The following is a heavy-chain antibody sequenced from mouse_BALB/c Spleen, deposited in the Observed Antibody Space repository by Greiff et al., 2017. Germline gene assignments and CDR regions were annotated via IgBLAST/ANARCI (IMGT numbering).Heavy chain of an antibody. V-gene: IGHV1S81*02. D-gene: IGHD2-1*01. Sequence: QVQLQQPGAELVKPGASVKLSCKASGYTFTSYWMHWVKQRPGQGLEWIGEINPSNGRTNYNEKFKSKATLTVDKSSSTAYMQLSSLTSEDSAVYYCARDGNYRFAYWGQETLVTVSA. CDR2: INPSNGRT. CDR3: ARDGNYRFAY. CDR1: GYTFTSYW. J-gene: IGHJ3*01.